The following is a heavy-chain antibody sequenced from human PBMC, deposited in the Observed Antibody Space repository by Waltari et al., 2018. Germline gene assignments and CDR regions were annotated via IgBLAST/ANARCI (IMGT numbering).Heavy chain of an antibody. D-gene: IGHD4-17*01. CDR3: ARDLVSPRTTRYFDL. CDR1: GFTFSSYS. CDR2: ISSSSSYI. J-gene: IGHJ2*01. V-gene: IGHV3-21*01. Sequence: EVQLVESGGGLVKPGGSLRLSCAASGFTFSSYSMNWVRQAPGKGLEWVSSISSSSSYIYYADSVKGRFTISRDNAKNSLYLQMNSLRAEDTAVYYCARDLVSPRTTRYFDLWGRGTLDTVSS.